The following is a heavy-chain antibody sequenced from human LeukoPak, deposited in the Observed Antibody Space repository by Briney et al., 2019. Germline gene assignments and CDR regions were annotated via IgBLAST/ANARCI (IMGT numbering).Heavy chain of an antibody. Sequence: GRSLRLSCAASGFTFSSYAMHWVRQAPGKGLEWVAVISYDGSNKYYEDSVRGRFTISRDNFKNTLYLQMSSLRDEDTAVYYCAKPRLRGGYLFDYWGQGTLVTVSS. V-gene: IGHV3-30*18. J-gene: IGHJ4*02. D-gene: IGHD5-12*01. CDR3: AKPRLRGGYLFDY. CDR1: GFTFSSYA. CDR2: ISYDGSNK.